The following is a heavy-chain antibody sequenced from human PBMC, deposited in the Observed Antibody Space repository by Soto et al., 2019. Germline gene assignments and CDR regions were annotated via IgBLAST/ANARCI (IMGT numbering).Heavy chain of an antibody. CDR1: GFTFSSYA. D-gene: IGHD2-2*01. CDR3: ARPNCISTSCLGLLDAFDI. J-gene: IGHJ3*02. V-gene: IGHV3-30-3*01. CDR2: ISYDGSNK. Sequence: RGSLRLSCAASGFTFSSYAMHWVRQAPGKGLEWVAVISYDGSNKYYADSVKGRFTISRDNSKNTLYLQMNSLRAEDTAVYYCARPNCISTSCLGLLDAFDIWGQGTMVTVSS.